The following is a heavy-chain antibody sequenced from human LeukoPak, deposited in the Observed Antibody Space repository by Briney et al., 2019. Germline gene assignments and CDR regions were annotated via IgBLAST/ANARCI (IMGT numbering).Heavy chain of an antibody. V-gene: IGHV3-7*05. CDR1: GFTFSTYW. CDR2: IKKDGSEK. D-gene: IGHD3-10*01. Sequence: GGSLRLSCAASGFTFSTYWMSWVRQAPGKGLEWVANIKKDGSEKYYVDSVKGRFTISRDNAKNSLYLQMNSLRAEDTAMYYCARDAGSGSLFDYWGQGTLVTVS. J-gene: IGHJ4*02. CDR3: ARDAGSGSLFDY.